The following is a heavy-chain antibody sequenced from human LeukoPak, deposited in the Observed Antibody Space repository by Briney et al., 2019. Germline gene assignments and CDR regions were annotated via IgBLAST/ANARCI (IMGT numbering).Heavy chain of an antibody. CDR2: ISVSGDRT. CDR1: GFTFSAYA. D-gene: IGHD3-16*01. V-gene: IGHV3-64D*09. CDR3: VKDTPSVGLWAALDA. Sequence: PGGSLRPSCAASGFTFSAYAMHWVRQAPGKGLEYVSAISVSGDRTFYGDSLKGRFTISRDNLENTLYLQLSSLRPEDTAVYYCVKDTPSVGLWAALDAWGQGTMVTVFS. J-gene: IGHJ3*01.